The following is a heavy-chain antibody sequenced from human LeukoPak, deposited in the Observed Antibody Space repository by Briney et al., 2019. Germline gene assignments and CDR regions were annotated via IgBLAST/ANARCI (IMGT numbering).Heavy chain of an antibody. D-gene: IGHD4-17*01. CDR2: IYPGDSDT. J-gene: IGHJ4*02. V-gene: IGHV5-51*01. CDR1: GYSFTGYW. Sequence: GESLKISFKGSGYSFTGYWIGWVRQMPGKGLECMGIIYPGDSDTKYSPSFQGQVTISADKSISTAYLQWSSLKASDTAMYYCARQYGAMFPYFDYWGQGTLVTVSS. CDR3: ARQYGAMFPYFDY.